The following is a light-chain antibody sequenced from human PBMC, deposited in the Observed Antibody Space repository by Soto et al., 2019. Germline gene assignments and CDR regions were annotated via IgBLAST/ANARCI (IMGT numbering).Light chain of an antibody. CDR1: QRISGW. CDR2: DVS. Sequence: DIPMTQSPSTLSVSGGDTATLXCRASQRISGWLAWHQQKPGKAPKLLIYDVSALKRGVPPRFSGSGSGTEFTLTISSLQPEDFATYYCQQYDSFSVTFGQGTKVDIK. CDR3: QQYDSFSVT. V-gene: IGKV1-5*01. J-gene: IGKJ1*01.